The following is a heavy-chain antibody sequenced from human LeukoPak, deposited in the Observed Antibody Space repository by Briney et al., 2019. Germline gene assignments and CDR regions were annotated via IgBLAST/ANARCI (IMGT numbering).Heavy chain of an antibody. CDR3: ARAQVGATPPYVDY. D-gene: IGHD1-26*01. V-gene: IGHV3-74*01. CDR2: SNSDGGST. J-gene: IGHJ4*02. Sequence: PGGSLRLSCAASGFTFSSYSMNWVRQAPGKGLVWVSRSNSDGGSTNYADSVKGRFTISSDNAKNTLLLQMNSLRAEDTAVYYCARAQVGATPPYVDYWGQGTLVTVSS. CDR1: GFTFSSYS.